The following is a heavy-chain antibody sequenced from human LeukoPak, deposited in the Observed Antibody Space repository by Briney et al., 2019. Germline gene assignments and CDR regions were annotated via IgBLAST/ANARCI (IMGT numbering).Heavy chain of an antibody. J-gene: IGHJ4*02. Sequence: SETLSLTCTVSGYSISSGYYWGWIRQPPGKGLEWIGSIYHSGSTYYNPSLKSRVTISVDTSKNQFSLKLSSVTAADTAVYYCARDQDDSSGFDYWGQGTLVTVSS. V-gene: IGHV4-38-2*02. CDR1: GYSISSGYY. CDR3: ARDQDDSSGFDY. CDR2: IYHSGST. D-gene: IGHD3-22*01.